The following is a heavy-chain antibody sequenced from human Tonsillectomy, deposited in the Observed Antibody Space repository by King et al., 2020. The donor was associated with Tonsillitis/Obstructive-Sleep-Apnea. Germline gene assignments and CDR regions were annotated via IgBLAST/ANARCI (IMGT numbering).Heavy chain of an antibody. CDR1: RFTFSSYA. V-gene: IGHV3-30*01. J-gene: IGHJ3*02. D-gene: IGHD2-15*01. Sequence: VQLVESGGGVGQPGRSLRLSCAASRFTFSSYAMHWFRQVPGKGLEWGAVISYDGGNKFYSVSVKGRFTIFRDNSKNTLYLQMNSLRAEDTAVYYCAGEDGYCSGGSCYSKAFDIWGQGTMVTVSS. CDR3: AGEDGYCSGGSCYSKAFDI. CDR2: ISYDGGNK.